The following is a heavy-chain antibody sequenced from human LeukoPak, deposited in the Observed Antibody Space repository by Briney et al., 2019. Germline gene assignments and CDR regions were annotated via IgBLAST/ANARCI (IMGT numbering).Heavy chain of an antibody. CDR1: GYSFTGYY. Sequence: ASVKVSCKASGYSFTGYYMHWVRQAPGQGLEWMGWINPNSGGTISAQKFQGRVTMTRDTSITTAYMELSSLTSDDTAVYYCARSSRYDIWTGYPYWGQGTLVTVSP. CDR2: INPNSGGT. J-gene: IGHJ4*02. CDR3: ARSSRYDIWTGYPY. V-gene: IGHV1-2*02. D-gene: IGHD3-9*01.